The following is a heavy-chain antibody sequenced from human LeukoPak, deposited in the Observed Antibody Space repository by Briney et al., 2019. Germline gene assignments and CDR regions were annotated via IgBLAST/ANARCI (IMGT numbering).Heavy chain of an antibody. J-gene: IGHJ6*03. Sequence: PGGSLRPAWAASGFTLSSYGMHWVRQAAGKGLEWEAVIWYDGSNKNDADAVKGRFTISRDNSTNTLYLQMNSLRAEDTAVYYCASRGGSSWHPYCYYYYMDVWGKGTTVTVSS. CDR2: IWYDGSNK. CDR3: ASRGGSSWHPYCYYYYMDV. V-gene: IGHV3-33*01. CDR1: GFTLSSYG. D-gene: IGHD6-13*01.